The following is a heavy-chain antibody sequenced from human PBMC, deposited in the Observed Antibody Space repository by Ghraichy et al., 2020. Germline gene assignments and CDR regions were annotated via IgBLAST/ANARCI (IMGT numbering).Heavy chain of an antibody. CDR1: GGSISSYY. V-gene: IGHV4-59*01. CDR3: ARYPSPYYYDSSGAFDI. D-gene: IGHD3-22*01. Sequence: SETLSLTCTVSGGSISSYYWSWIRQPPGKGLEWIGYIYYSGSTNYNPSLKSRVTISVDTSKNQFSLKLSSVTAADTAVYDCARYPSPYYYDSSGAFDIWGQGTRVTVSS. CDR2: IYYSGST. J-gene: IGHJ3*02.